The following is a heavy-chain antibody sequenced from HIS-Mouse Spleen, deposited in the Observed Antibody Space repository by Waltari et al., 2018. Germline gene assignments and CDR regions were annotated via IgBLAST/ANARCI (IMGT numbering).Heavy chain of an antibody. D-gene: IGHD6-19*01. CDR1: GFIFSSHG. J-gene: IGHJ4*02. Sequence: QVQLVASGGGVVQPGRSLILSLAASGFIFSSHGMHWVRQAPGKGLEWVAVISYDGSNKYYADSVKGRFSISRDNSKNTLYLQMNSLRAEDTAVYYCAKASSGWLDYWGQGTLVTVSS. CDR3: AKASSGWLDY. V-gene: IGHV3-30*18. CDR2: ISYDGSNK.